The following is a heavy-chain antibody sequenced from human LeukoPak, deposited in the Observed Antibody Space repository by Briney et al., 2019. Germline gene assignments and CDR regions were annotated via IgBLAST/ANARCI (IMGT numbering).Heavy chain of an antibody. D-gene: IGHD3-22*01. CDR2: NSGSGGST. J-gene: IGHJ6*02. V-gene: IGHV3-23*01. CDR3: AKDLLYDSSGYDVYYYGMDV. CDR1: GFIFGSYA. Sequence: GGSLRLSCAASGFIFGSYAMSWVRQAPGKGLEWVSGNSGSGGSTYYVDSVKGRFTISRDNSKSTLYLQMNSLRAEDTAVYYCAKDLLYDSSGYDVYYYGMDVWGQGTTVTVSS.